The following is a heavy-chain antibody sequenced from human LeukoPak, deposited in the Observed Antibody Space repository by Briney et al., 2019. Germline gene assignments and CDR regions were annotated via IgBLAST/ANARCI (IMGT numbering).Heavy chain of an antibody. Sequence: GGSLRLSCAASGFTFSSYAMSWVRQAPGKGLEWGSAISGSGDSTYYGDSVKGRFTISRDNSKNTLYLQMNSLRAEDTAVYYCAKDSLVTGSFDIWGQGTMVTVSS. CDR1: GFTFSSYA. J-gene: IGHJ3*02. V-gene: IGHV3-23*01. CDR3: AKDSLVTGSFDI. CDR2: ISGSGDST. D-gene: IGHD2-21*02.